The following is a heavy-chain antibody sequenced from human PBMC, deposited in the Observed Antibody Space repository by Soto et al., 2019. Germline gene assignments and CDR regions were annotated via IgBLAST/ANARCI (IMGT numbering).Heavy chain of an antibody. CDR3: ARGGVDTAMVDAFDI. V-gene: IGHV1-69*13. Sequence: EASVKVSCKASGGTFSSYAISWVRQAPGQGLEWMGGIIPIFGTANYAQKFQGRVTITADESTSTAYMELSSLRSEDTAVYYCARGGVDTAMVDAFDIWGQGTMVTVSS. J-gene: IGHJ3*02. CDR2: IIPIFGTA. D-gene: IGHD5-18*01. CDR1: GGTFSSYA.